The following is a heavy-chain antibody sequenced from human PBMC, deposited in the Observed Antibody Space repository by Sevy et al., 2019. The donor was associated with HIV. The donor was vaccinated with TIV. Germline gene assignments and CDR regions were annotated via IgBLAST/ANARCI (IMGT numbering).Heavy chain of an antibody. CDR3: VRETGIRNHYYFDG. CDR2: ITSSSHIT. Sequence: GGSLRLSCEVPGFSFNSYSFNWVRQAPGKGLEWISYITSSSHITYYAESVQGRFTMSRDNVKKSLYLQMNSLRVEETDIYYWVRETGIRNHYYFDGWGQGTLVTVSS. CDR1: GFSFNSYS. V-gene: IGHV3-48*01. J-gene: IGHJ4*02.